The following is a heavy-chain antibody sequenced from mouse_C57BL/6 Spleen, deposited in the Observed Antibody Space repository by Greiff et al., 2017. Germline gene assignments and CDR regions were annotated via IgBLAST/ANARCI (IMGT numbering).Heavy chain of an antibody. CDR1: GYTFTDYN. CDR3: ARFNYYGSSYDWYFDV. V-gene: IGHV1-18*01. CDR2: INPNNGGT. D-gene: IGHD1-1*01. J-gene: IGHJ1*03. Sequence: VQLKQSGPELVKPGASVKIPCKASGYTFTDYNMDWVKQSHGKSLEWIGDINPNNGGTISNQKFKGKATLTVDKSSSTAYMELRSLTSEDTAVYYCARFNYYGSSYDWYFDVWGTGTTVTVSS.